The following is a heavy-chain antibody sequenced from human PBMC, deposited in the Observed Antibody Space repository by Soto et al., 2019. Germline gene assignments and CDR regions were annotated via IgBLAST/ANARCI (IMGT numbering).Heavy chain of an antibody. CDR2: ISYDGSNK. V-gene: IGHV3-30*18. CDR3: AKDTYGCSSTSCYAYYYYGMDV. D-gene: IGHD2-2*01. CDR1: GFTFSSYG. Sequence: GGSLRLSCAASGFTFSSYGMHWVRQAPGKGLEWVAVISYDGSNKYYADSVKGRFTISRDNSKNTLYLQMNSLRAEDTAVYYCAKDTYGCSSTSCYAYYYYGMDVWGQGTTVTVSS. J-gene: IGHJ6*02.